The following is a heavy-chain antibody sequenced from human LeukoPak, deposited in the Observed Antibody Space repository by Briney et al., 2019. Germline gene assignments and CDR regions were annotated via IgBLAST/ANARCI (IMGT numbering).Heavy chain of an antibody. CDR2: INPSSGST. V-gene: IGHV1-46*01. J-gene: IGHJ4*02. CDR1: GGTLSSYA. Sequence: ASVKVSCKASGGTLSSYAISWVRQAPGQGLEWMGIINPSSGSTSNAQKFQGRVTMTRDTSTSTVYLELSNLRSDDTAVYYCARDGEYYDSRGSYFDSRGQGTLVTVSS. CDR3: ARDGEYYDSRGSYFDS. D-gene: IGHD3-22*01.